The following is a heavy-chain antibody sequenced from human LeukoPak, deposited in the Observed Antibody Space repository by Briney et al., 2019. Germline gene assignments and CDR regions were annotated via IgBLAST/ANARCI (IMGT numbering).Heavy chain of an antibody. CDR3: ARVDCSGGSCYEDGMDV. J-gene: IGHJ6*04. CDR1: GYTFTSYG. CDR2: ISAYNAIT. V-gene: IGHV1-18*04. D-gene: IGHD2-15*01. Sequence: ASVKVSCKASGYTFTSYGISWVRQAPGEGLEWMAWISAYNAITNYAQKLHGRVTMTTDTSTSTAYMELRSLRSDDTAVYYCARVDCSGGSCYEDGMDVSGKGTTVTVSS.